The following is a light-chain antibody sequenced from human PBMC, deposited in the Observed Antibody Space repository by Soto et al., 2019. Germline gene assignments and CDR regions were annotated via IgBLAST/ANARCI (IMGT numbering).Light chain of an antibody. V-gene: IGKV1-27*01. CDR1: QGISNF. CDR3: QKYDSAPRT. CDR2: AAT. Sequence: DIQMTQSPSSLSASVGDRVTITCRASQGISNFLAWYQQKPGKTPKLLIYAATTLQSGVPSRFSGRGYGTDFTLTISSLQPEDVATYYCQKYDSAPRTFGQGTKVDIK. J-gene: IGKJ1*01.